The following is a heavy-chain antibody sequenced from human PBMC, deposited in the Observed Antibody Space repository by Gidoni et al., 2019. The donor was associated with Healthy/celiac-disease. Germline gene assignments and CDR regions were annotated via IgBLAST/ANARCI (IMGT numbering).Heavy chain of an antibody. CDR2: IIPIFGTA. CDR1: GGTFSRSA. CDR3: ARDKRRSYYYDSSGYYAY. V-gene: IGHV1-69*01. D-gene: IGHD3-22*01. J-gene: IGHJ4*02. Sequence: QAQLVQSGAEVKKPGSSVKVSCKASGGTFSRSAISWVRQAPGQGLEWMGGIIPIFGTANYAQKFQGRVTITADESTSTAYMELSSLRSEDTAVYYCARDKRRSYYYDSSGYYAYWGQGTLVTVSS.